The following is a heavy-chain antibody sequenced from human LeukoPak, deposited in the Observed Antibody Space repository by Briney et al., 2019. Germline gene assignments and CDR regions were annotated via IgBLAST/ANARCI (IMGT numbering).Heavy chain of an antibody. J-gene: IGHJ3*02. V-gene: IGHV3-15*01. CDR1: GFTFSNAW. Sequence: GGSLRLSCAASGFTFSNAWMSWVRQAPGKGLEWVGRIKSKTDGGTTDYAAPVKGRFTISRDDSKNPLYLQMNSLKTEDTAVYYCTTEVSGYDFWSGYYNAFDIWGQGTMVTVSS. CDR2: IKSKTDGGTT. D-gene: IGHD3-3*01. CDR3: TTEVSGYDFWSGYYNAFDI.